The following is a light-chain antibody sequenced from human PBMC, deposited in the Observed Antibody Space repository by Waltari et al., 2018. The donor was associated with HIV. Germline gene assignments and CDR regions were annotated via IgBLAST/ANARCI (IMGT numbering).Light chain of an antibody. CDR3: QQYATWPLT. J-gene: IGKJ4*01. Sequence: ETVMTQSPATVSVSPGDRVTLSCRASQTVGINVAWYQQTLGQAPRLLIYVTSGAFTRAAGIPARFSGTGSGTDFTLTISSLESEDFAVYYCQQYATWPLTFGGGTRVAIK. CDR1: QTVGIN. CDR2: GAF. V-gene: IGKV3-15*01.